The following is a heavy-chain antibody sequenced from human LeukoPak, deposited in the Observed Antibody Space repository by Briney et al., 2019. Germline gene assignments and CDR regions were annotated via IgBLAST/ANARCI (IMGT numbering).Heavy chain of an antibody. CDR2: IKQDGSEK. J-gene: IGHJ3*02. CDR3: ARAARLADAFDI. CDR1: GFTFSGYW. V-gene: IGHV3-7*01. Sequence: GGSLRLSCAASGFTFSGYWMSWVRQAPGKGLEWVANIKQDGSEKYYVDSVKGRFTISRDNAKNSLYLQMNTLRAEDTAVYYCARAARLADAFDIWGQGTMVTVSS. D-gene: IGHD6-6*01.